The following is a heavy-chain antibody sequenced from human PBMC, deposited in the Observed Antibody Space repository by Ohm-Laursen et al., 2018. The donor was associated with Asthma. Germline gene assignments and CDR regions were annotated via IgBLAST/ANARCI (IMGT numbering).Heavy chain of an antibody. J-gene: IGHJ6*02. CDR3: AKGIVPVYYYGLDV. CDR2: ISYDGSTE. D-gene: IGHD1-26*01. V-gene: IGHV3-30*18. CDR1: GFSFSSYA. Sequence: SLRLSCTASGFSFSSYAMHWVRQAPGKGLECVALISYDGSTESYADSVKGRFTVSRDNFKNTVHLDMNSLRAEDTAVYHCAKGIVPVYYYGLDVWGQGTTVTVSS.